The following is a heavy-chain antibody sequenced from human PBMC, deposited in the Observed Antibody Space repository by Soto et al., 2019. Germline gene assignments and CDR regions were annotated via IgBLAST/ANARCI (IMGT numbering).Heavy chain of an antibody. Sequence: TGGSLRLSCAASGFTFSSYGMHWVRQAPGKGLEWVAVISYDGSNKYYADSVKGRFTISRDNSKNTLYLQMNSLRAEDTAVYYCARARTVTDYFDYWGQGTLVTVSS. CDR1: GFTFSSYG. J-gene: IGHJ4*02. CDR3: ARARTVTDYFDY. D-gene: IGHD4-17*01. V-gene: IGHV3-30*03. CDR2: ISYDGSNK.